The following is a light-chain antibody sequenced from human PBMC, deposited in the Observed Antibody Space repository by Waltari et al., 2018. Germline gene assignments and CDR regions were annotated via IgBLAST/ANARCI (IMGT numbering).Light chain of an antibody. Sequence: EIVLTQSPGTLSLSPGERATLSCRASQSVTSSFLAWYQQKPGQAPRLLSYGASSRATGIPDRFSGSGSGTDFTLTISRLEPEDFAVYFCQQYGISPGYTFGQGTKLEIK. CDR1: QSVTSSF. CDR2: GAS. J-gene: IGKJ2*01. CDR3: QQYGISPGYT. V-gene: IGKV3-20*01.